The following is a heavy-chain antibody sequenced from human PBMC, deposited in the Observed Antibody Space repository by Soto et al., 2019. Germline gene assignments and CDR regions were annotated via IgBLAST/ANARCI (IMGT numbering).Heavy chain of an antibody. V-gene: IGHV3-23*01. Sequence: GGSLRLSCAASGFTFSSYAMSWVRQAPGKGLEWISAVSGSGGSTYYADAVKGRFTISRDNSKDTLYLQMNNLRAEDTAVYYCAKPPDYNWNDYWGQGTLVTVSS. J-gene: IGHJ4*02. CDR1: GFTFSSYA. D-gene: IGHD1-20*01. CDR2: VSGSGGST. CDR3: AKPPDYNWNDY.